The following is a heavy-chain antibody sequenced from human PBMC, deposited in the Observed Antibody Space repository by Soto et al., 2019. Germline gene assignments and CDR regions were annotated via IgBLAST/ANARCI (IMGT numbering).Heavy chain of an antibody. CDR2: ISTYNGNT. Sequence: GASVKVSCKASGYTFTSYAISWVRQAPGQGLEWMGWISTYNGNTNYAQKLQGRVTMTTDTTTSTVYMELRSLRSDDTAVYYCARGGIAARLGFDPWGQGTLVTVSS. D-gene: IGHD6-6*01. J-gene: IGHJ5*02. CDR1: GYTFTSYA. V-gene: IGHV1-18*01. CDR3: ARGGIAARLGFDP.